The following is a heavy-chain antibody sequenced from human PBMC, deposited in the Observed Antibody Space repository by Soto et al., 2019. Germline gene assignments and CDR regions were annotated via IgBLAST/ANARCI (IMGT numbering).Heavy chain of an antibody. CDR3: ARAGARPRFDY. D-gene: IGHD1-26*01. Sequence: SETLSLTCTVSGGSISSSSYHWGWIRQPPGKGLEWIGSIYYSGSTYYNPSLKSRVTISVDTSNNQFSLKLTSVTAADTAVYYCARAGARPRFDYWGQGSLVTVSS. V-gene: IGHV4-39*01. CDR2: IYYSGST. J-gene: IGHJ4*02. CDR1: GGSISSSSYH.